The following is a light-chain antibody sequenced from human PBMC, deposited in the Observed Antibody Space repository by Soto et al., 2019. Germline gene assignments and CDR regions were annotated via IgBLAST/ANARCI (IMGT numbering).Light chain of an antibody. V-gene: IGKV3-15*01. CDR2: GAS. CDR3: QQYNTWPPRYT. CDR1: QSVKSY. Sequence: EIVMTQSPATLSVSPGGRATLSCRASQSVKSYLAWYQQRPGQPPRLLIYGASTRATGIPARFSGSGSGTDSSLTISGLQSEDCAVYFCQQYNTWPPRYTFGQGTKLE. J-gene: IGKJ2*01.